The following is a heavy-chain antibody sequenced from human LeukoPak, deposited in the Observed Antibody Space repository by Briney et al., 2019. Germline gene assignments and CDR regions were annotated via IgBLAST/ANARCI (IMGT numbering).Heavy chain of an antibody. V-gene: IGHV3-7*01. CDR2: IKQDGSEK. D-gene: IGHD6-19*01. J-gene: IGHJ4*02. CDR1: GFTFSSYW. Sequence: GGSLRLSCAASGFTFSSYWMSWVRQAPGKGLEWVANIKQDGSEKYYVDSVKGRFTISRGNAKNSLYLQMNSLRAEDTAVYYCARDWVAGSLSFFDYWGQGTLVTVSS. CDR3: ARDWVAGSLSFFDY.